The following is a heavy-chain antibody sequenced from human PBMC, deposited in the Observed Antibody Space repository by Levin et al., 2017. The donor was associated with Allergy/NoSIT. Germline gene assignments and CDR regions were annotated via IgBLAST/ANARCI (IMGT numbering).Heavy chain of an antibody. D-gene: IGHD3-22*01. CDR1: GFTVSSHY. V-gene: IGHV3-53*01. Sequence: PGGSLRLSCAASGFTVSSHYMSWVRQAPGKGLEWVSVMRSGGTTSYADSVKGRFTISRDNSKNTLYLQMNSLGVEDTAVYYCAREGSYDSSGYNDAFDIWGQGTMVTVSS. J-gene: IGHJ3*02. CDR3: AREGSYDSSGYNDAFDI. CDR2: MRSGGTT.